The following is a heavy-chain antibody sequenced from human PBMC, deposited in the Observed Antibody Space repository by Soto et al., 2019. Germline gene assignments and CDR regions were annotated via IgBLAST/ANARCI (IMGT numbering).Heavy chain of an antibody. CDR1: GFTFSSYG. J-gene: IGHJ5*02. V-gene: IGHV3-23*01. CDR3: AKDPHYYGSGSYYNDYDP. CDR2: ISGSGGST. Sequence: GGSLRLSCAASGFTFSSYGMHWVRQAPGKGLEWVSAISGSGGSTYYADSVKGRFTISRDNSKNTLYLQMNSLRAEDTAVYYCAKDPHYYGSGSYYNDYDPWGQGTLVTVSS. D-gene: IGHD3-10*01.